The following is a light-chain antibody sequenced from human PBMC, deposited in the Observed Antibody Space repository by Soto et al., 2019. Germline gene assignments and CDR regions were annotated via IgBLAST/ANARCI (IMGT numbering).Light chain of an antibody. V-gene: IGKV1-13*02. CDR3: QQFNSYPIT. J-gene: IGKJ5*01. Sequence: AIQLTQSPSSLSAYVGDRVTITCRASQDIRGALAWYQQKPGKAPKMLIYDVSTLESGAPSRFSGSSSGTDFTLTISSLQPEDFATYYCQQFNSYPITFGQGTRLEIK. CDR2: DVS. CDR1: QDIRGA.